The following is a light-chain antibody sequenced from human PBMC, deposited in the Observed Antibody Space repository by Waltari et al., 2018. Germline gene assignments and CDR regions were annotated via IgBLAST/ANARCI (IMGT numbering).Light chain of an antibody. CDR1: QVISNS. Sequence: DIQMTQSPSSLSASVGDSVTISCRASQVISNSLAWYHQSPGQAPKLLLCGTSRLESGVPSRFSGRGSGTDYTLTMSSLQPEDFGTYYCQQYHGVTLTFGGGTKVQI. CDR3: QQYHGVTLT. J-gene: IGKJ4*01. CDR2: GTS. V-gene: IGKV1-NL1*01.